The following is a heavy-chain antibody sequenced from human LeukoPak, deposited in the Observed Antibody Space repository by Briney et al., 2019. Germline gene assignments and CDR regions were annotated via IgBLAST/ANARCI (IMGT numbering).Heavy chain of an antibody. CDR2: IIPIFGTA. CDR3: ARELAVAGLSRAFDI. Sequence: SVKVSCKASGGTFSSYAISWVRQAPGQGLEWMGGIIPIFGTANYAQKFQGRVTITADESTSTAYMELSSLRSEDTAVYYCARELAVAGLSRAFDIWAKGQWSPSLQ. D-gene: IGHD6-19*01. V-gene: IGHV1-69*13. CDR1: GGTFSSYA. J-gene: IGHJ3*02.